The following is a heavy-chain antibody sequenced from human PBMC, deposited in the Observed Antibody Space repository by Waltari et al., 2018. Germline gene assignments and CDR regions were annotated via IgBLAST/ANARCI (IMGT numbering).Heavy chain of an antibody. V-gene: IGHV1-2*02. D-gene: IGHD2-2*01. CDR2: RNVNSGAS. CDR1: GYTFIAYY. Sequence: QVQLVQSGAEVKQPGASVKLSCKTSGYTFIAYYIHWVRQAPGQGLEWMGWRNVNSGASNYAQTFQGRVTMTRDTSISTAYMELSRLRSDDTAVYYCARGWARTILVPAAIFDHWGPGALVTVSS. J-gene: IGHJ4*02. CDR3: ARGWARTILVPAAIFDH.